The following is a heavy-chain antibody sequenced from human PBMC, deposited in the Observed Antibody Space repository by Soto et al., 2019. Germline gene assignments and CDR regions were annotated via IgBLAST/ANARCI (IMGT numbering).Heavy chain of an antibody. CDR2: ISSSGSLT. Sequence: GGSLRLSCAASGFIFSNYEMNWVRQAPGKGLEWIAFISSSGSLTYYADSVKGRFKISRDKANNSLSLQMHSLRAEDTAVYYCVTEGTQLWMMTFDYWGQGTVVTVSS. D-gene: IGHD5-18*01. V-gene: IGHV3-48*03. CDR3: VTEGTQLWMMTFDY. CDR1: GFIFSNYE. J-gene: IGHJ4*02.